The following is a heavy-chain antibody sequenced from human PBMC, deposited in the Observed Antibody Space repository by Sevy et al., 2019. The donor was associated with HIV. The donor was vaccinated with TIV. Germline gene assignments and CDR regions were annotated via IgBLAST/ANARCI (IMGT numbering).Heavy chain of an antibody. CDR3: ARGGGVGATTTPDS. Sequence: ASVTVSCKASGGTFSSYAISWVRQAPGQGLEWMGVIIPIFGTANYAQKFQGRVTITADESTSTAYMELTSLKSDDTAVYYCARGGGVGATTTPDSWGQGTLVTVSS. CDR2: IIPIFGTA. V-gene: IGHV1-69*13. CDR1: GGTFSSYA. D-gene: IGHD1-26*01. J-gene: IGHJ4*02.